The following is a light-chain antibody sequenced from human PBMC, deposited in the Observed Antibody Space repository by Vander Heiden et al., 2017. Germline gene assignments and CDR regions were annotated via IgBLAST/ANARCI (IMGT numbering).Light chain of an antibody. CDR3: QVWDTTSDHPVV. CDR1: NIGTKS. Sequence: SYVLTQPPSLSVAPGQTAKISGGGKNIGTKSVHWYQQKPGRAPVLVVYDDGDRPSGIPGRISGSNSGNTATLTISRVEAGDEADYYCQVWDTTSDHPVVFGGGTKLTV. V-gene: IGLV3-21*02. CDR2: DDG. J-gene: IGLJ2*01.